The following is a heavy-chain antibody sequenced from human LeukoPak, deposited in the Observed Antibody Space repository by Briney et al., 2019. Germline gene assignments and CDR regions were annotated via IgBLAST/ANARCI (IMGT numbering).Heavy chain of an antibody. CDR2: IYHSGST. CDR1: GYSISSGYY. CDR3: ARLLKYCSGGSCYSFDY. D-gene: IGHD2-15*01. Sequence: SETLSLTCTVSGYSISSGYYWGWIRQPPGKGLEWIGSIYHSGSTYYNPSLKSRVTISVDTSKNQFSLKLSSVTAADTAVYYCARLLKYCSGGSCYSFDYWGQGTLVTVS. V-gene: IGHV4-38-2*02. J-gene: IGHJ4*02.